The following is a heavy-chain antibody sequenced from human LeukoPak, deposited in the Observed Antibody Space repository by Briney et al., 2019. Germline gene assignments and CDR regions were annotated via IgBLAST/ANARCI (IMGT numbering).Heavy chain of an antibody. CDR2: IYTSGST. D-gene: IGHD2-2*02. CDR3: ARDLAGYCSSTSCYTD. V-gene: IGHV4-61*02. Sequence: SETLSLTCTLSGGSISSGNYYWSWIRQPAGKGLEWIGRIYTSGSTNYNPSLKSRVTISVDTSKNQFSLKLSSVTAADTAVYYCARDLAGYCSSTSCYTDWGQGTLVTVSS. J-gene: IGHJ4*02. CDR1: GGSISSGNYY.